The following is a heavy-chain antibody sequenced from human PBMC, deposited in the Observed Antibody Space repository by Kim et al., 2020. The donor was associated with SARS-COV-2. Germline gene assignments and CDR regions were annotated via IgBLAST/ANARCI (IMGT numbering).Heavy chain of an antibody. V-gene: IGHV1-18*01. CDR2: ISAYSGNT. Sequence: ASVKVSCKTSGYTFNNYGISWVRQAPGQGLEWMGWISAYSGNTNYAQKVQGRVSMTTDTSTSTAYMELKSLTSDDTAVYYCARAGITGADFDYWGQGTWSPSP. J-gene: IGHJ4*02. CDR3: ARAGITGADFDY. D-gene: IGHD1-20*01. CDR1: GYTFNNYG.